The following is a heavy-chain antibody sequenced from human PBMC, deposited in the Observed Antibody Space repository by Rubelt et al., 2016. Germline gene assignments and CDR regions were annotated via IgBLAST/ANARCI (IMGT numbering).Heavy chain of an antibody. CDR1: GFTFSTYW. J-gene: IGHJ4*02. Sequence: VQLVESGGGVVQPGRSLRLSCTASGFTFSTYWMSWVRQAPGKGLEWVANIKQDGSEQNYVDSVKDRFTISRDNAKNTVDLQMNSLTAEDTGLYYCARINYADDSWGQGTLVTVSS. CDR3: ARINYADDS. D-gene: IGHD2-2*01. CDR2: IKQDGSEQ. V-gene: IGHV3-7*02.